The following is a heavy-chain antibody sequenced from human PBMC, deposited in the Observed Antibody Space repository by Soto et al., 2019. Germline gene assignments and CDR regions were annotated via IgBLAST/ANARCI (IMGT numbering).Heavy chain of an antibody. CDR3: AGLYGGGGSFDY. Sequence: QVQLQQWGAGLLKPSETLSLTCTVYGGSFSGYYWSWIRQPPAKGLEWIGEIKHRGSTNYNPSLKSRVTRSVATSKTQFSLKLSSVTAADPAVYYCAGLYGGGGSFDYWGQGTLVTVSS. CDR1: GGSFSGYY. V-gene: IGHV4-34*01. CDR2: IKHRGST. D-gene: IGHD2-8*01. J-gene: IGHJ4*02.